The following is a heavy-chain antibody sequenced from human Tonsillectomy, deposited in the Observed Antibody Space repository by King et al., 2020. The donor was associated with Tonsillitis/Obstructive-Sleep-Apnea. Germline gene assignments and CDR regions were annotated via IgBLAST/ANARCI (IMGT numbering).Heavy chain of an antibody. CDR1: GFTFSNYG. CDR3: AKEGSRGDFDY. V-gene: IGHV3-30*18. J-gene: IGHJ4*02. Sequence: VQLVESGGGVVQPGRSLRLSCAASGFTFSNYGMHLVRQAPGKGLEWVAGMSYDGSNKYYADSVKGRFTISRDNSKNTLYLQMNSLTADDTTVYYCAKEGSRGDFDYWGQGTLVTVSS. CDR2: MSYDGSNK. D-gene: IGHD2-15*01.